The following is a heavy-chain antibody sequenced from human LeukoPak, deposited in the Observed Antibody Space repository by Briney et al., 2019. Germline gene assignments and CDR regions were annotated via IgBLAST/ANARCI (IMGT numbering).Heavy chain of an antibody. J-gene: IGHJ3*02. Sequence: PGGSLRLSCAASGFTFSDYYMSWIRQAPGKGLEWVSCISSSGSTIYYADSVKGRFTISRDNAKNSLYLQMNSLRAEDTAVYYCASPPDVLTGYYYAHDAFDIWGQGTMVTVSS. CDR2: ISSSGSTI. CDR3: ASPPDVLTGYYYAHDAFDI. D-gene: IGHD3-9*01. CDR1: GFTFSDYY. V-gene: IGHV3-11*01.